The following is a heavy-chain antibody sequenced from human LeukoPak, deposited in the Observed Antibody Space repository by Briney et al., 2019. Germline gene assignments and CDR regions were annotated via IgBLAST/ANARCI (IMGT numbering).Heavy chain of an antibody. CDR2: IFYDGSIA. J-gene: IGHJ4*02. CDR3: AKDINSALVGYIDY. D-gene: IGHD6-13*01. Sequence: GGSLRLSCAASGFTFSHYAMHWVRQAPGKGLEWVAVIFYDGSIAYYADSVKGRFTISRDNAKNSLYLQMNSLRAEDTALYYCAKDINSALVGYIDYWGQGTLVTVSS. CDR1: GFTFSHYA. V-gene: IGHV3-30*04.